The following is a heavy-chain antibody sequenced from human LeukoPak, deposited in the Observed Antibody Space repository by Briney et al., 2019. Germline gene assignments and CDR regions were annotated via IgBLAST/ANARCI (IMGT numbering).Heavy chain of an antibody. CDR2: ISVYNGHT. D-gene: IGHD1-26*01. CDR1: GCTFTSYG. CDR3: ARGGRWELPRPYAFDI. V-gene: IGHV1-18*01. J-gene: IGHJ3*02. Sequence: GASVKVSCKASGCTFTSYGISWVRQAPGQGLEWMGWISVYNGHTNYAQNLQGRVTMTTDTSTSTAYMELRSLRSDDTAVYYCARGGRWELPRPYAFDIWGQGTMVTVSS.